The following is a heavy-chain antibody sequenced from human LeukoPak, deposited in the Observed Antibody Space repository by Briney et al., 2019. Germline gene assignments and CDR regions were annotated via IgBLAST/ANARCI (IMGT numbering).Heavy chain of an antibody. CDR2: IYYSGST. Sequence: SETLSLTCTVSGGPISTTGYYWAWIRQPPGKGLQWIASIYYSGSTYYNSSLKSRVTISVDTSKNQFSLKLSSMTAADTAVYYCASDKGYSNNYFNYWGQGTLVTVSS. CDR1: GGPISTTGYY. V-gene: IGHV4-39*02. CDR3: ASDKGYSNNYFNY. D-gene: IGHD6-13*01. J-gene: IGHJ4*02.